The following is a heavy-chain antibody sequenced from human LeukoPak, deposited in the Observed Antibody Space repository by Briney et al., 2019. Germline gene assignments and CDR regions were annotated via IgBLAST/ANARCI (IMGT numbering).Heavy chain of an antibody. CDR1: GITLGDYA. J-gene: IGHJ4*02. V-gene: IGHV3-49*04. CDR2: IRSDAYGGTA. CDR3: TRGGRISDY. Sequence: PGRSLRLSCTASGITLGDYAFGWVRQAPGKGLEWVAFIRSDAYGGTAEYAASVKGRFTISRDDHNSIAYLQMNNLETEDTAVYYCTRGGRISDYWGQGTLVTVSS.